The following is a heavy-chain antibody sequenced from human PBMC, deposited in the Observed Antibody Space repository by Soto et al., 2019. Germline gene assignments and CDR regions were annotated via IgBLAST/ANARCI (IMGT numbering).Heavy chain of an antibody. D-gene: IGHD5-18*01. J-gene: IGHJ5*02. V-gene: IGHV1-69*12. CDR2: IIPIFGTA. CDR3: AIERGGYSYGYPWFDP. CDR1: GGTFSNYA. Sequence: QVQLVQSGAEVKKPGSSVKVPCKASGGTFSNYAVSWVRQAPGQGLEWMGGIIPIFGTANYAQKFQGRVTITADESTSTAYVVLSSLRSDDTAVYYCAIERGGYSYGYPWFDPWGQGTLVTVSS.